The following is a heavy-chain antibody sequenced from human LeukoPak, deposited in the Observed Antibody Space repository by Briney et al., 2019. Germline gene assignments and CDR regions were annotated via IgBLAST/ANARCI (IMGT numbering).Heavy chain of an antibody. CDR3: ARDKVTIFGVVGHAFDI. CDR1: GFTFSSYS. V-gene: IGHV3-21*01. Sequence: PGGSLRLSCAASGFTFSSYSMNWVRQAPGKGLEWVSSISSSSSYIYYADSVKGRFTISRDNAKNSLYLQMNSLRAEDTAVYYCARDKVTIFGVVGHAFDIWGQGTMVTVSS. J-gene: IGHJ3*02. CDR2: ISSSSSYI. D-gene: IGHD3-3*01.